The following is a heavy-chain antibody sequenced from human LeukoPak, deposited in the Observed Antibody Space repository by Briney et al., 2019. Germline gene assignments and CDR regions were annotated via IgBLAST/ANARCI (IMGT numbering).Heavy chain of an antibody. CDR1: GGSIASYY. D-gene: IGHD3-22*01. V-gene: IGHV4-59*01. CDR2: INYSGRT. J-gene: IGHJ3*02. Sequence: SETLSLTCTGSGGSIASYYWSWIRQSPGKRLEWIASINYSGRTKLNPSLQSRVTISLDMSNNHFSLQLRSVTAADTAIYYCARLLDYDNSGDHDTFDIWGQGTMVTVFS. CDR3: ARLLDYDNSGDHDTFDI.